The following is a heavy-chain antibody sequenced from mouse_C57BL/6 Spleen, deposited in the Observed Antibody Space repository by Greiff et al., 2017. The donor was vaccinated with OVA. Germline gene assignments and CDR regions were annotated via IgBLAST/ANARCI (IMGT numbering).Heavy chain of an antibody. D-gene: IGHD4-1*01. J-gene: IGHJ2*01. V-gene: IGHV1-80*01. CDR3: ARSLTGSGYDY. CDR1: GYAFSSYW. CDR2: IYPGDGDT. Sequence: QVQLQQSGAELVKPGASVKISCKASGYAFSSYWMNWVKQRPGKGLEWIGQIYPGDGDTNYNGKFKGKATLTADKSSSTAYMQLSSLTSEDSAVYFCARSLTGSGYDYWGQGTTLTVSS.